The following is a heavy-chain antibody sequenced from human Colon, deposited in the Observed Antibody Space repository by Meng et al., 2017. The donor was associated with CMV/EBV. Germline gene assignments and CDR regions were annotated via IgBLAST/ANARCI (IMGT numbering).Heavy chain of an antibody. CDR2: IHHDGSR. CDR3: ARGREKQWPTADY. V-gene: IGHV4-34*01. Sequence: VNGGSFREYDRSWNRETRGKGREWVGEIHHDGSRNNSPCLERRVTITVETSKNQFSREVTAVTAADTAIYYCARGREKQWPTADYWCQGTLVTVSS. D-gene: IGHD6-19*01. J-gene: IGHJ4*02. CDR1: GGSFREYD.